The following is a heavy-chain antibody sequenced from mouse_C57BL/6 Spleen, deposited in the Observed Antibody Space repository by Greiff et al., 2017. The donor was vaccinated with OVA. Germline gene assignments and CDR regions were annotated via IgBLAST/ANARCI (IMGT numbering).Heavy chain of an antibody. Sequence: EVTLVESGGGLVHPGGSLSLSCAASGFTFTDYYMSWVRQPPGKALEWLGFLRNKATGHTTEYSASVKGRFTISRDNSQSILYLQMNAQRAEDSATYYCARSADGDYGFDYWGQGTTLTGSS. CDR3: ARSADGDYGFDY. D-gene: IGHD1-1*01. CDR1: GFTFTDYY. V-gene: IGHV7-3*01. CDR2: LRNKATGHTT. J-gene: IGHJ2*01.